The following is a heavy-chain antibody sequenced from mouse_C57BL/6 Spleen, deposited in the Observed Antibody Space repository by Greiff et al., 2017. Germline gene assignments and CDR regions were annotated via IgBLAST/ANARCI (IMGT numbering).Heavy chain of an antibody. Sequence: VQLQQSGAELVKPGASVKISCKASGYAFSSYWMNWVKQRPGKGLEWIGQIYPGDGDTNYNGKFKGKATLTADKSSSTAYMQLSSLTSEDSAVYFCARSGGSSSYFDYWGQGTTLTVSS. V-gene: IGHV1-80*01. J-gene: IGHJ2*01. CDR1: GYAFSSYW. CDR3: ARSGGSSSYFDY. CDR2: IYPGDGDT. D-gene: IGHD1-1*01.